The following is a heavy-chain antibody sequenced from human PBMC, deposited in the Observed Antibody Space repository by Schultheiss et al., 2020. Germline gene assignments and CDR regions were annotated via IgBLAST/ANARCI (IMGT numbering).Heavy chain of an antibody. CDR3: AKEVGVIEGDY. Sequence: WGSLRLSCAASGFTFSSYGMHWVRQAPGKGLEWVAVIWYDGSNKYYADSVKGRFTISRDNSKNTLYLQMNSLRAEDTAVYYCAKEVGVIEGDYWGQGTLVTVSS. CDR1: GFTFSSYG. CDR2: IWYDGSNK. D-gene: IGHD2-21*01. V-gene: IGHV3-30*02. J-gene: IGHJ4*02.